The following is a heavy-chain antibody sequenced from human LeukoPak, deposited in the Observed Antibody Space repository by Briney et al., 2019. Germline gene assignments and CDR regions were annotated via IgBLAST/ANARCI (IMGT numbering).Heavy chain of an antibody. J-gene: IGHJ4*02. V-gene: IGHV4-39*01. CDR1: GGSISSSSYY. Sequence: SETLSLSCTVSGGSISSSSYYWGWIRQPPGKGLEWIGSIYYSGSTYYNPSLKSRVTISVDTSKNQFSLKLSSVTAADTAVYYCARTGTTGSYWGQGTLVTVSS. D-gene: IGHD1-7*01. CDR2: IYYSGST. CDR3: ARTGTTGSY.